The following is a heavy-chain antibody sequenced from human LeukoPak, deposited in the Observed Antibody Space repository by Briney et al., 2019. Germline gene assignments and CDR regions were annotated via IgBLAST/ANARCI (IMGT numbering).Heavy chain of an antibody. D-gene: IGHD1-26*01. CDR2: IYSGGST. V-gene: IGHV3-53*01. CDR1: GFTISSNY. J-gene: IGHJ3*02. CDR3: ARDRELPPVGAFDI. Sequence: GGSLRLSCAASGFTISSNYMSWVRQAPGKGLEWVSVIYSGGSTYYADSVKGRFTISRDNSKNTLYLQMNSLRAEDTAVYYCARDRELPPVGAFDIWGQGTMVTVSS.